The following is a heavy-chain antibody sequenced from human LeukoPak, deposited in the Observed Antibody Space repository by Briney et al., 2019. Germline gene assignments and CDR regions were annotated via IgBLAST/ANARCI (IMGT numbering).Heavy chain of an antibody. J-gene: IGHJ6*02. CDR3: AKDRGHVYYYGMDV. V-gene: IGHV3-9*01. CDR1: EFTFSSFW. D-gene: IGHD3-10*01. Sequence: GGSLRLSCIASEFTFSSFWFHWVRQAPGKGLEWVSGISWNSGNIDYADSVKGRFTISRDNAKNSLYLQMNSLRAEDTALYYCAKDRGHVYYYGMDVWGQGTTVTVSS. CDR2: ISWNSGNI.